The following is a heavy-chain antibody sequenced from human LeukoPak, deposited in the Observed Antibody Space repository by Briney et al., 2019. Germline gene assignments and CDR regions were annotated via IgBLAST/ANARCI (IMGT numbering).Heavy chain of an antibody. V-gene: IGHV3-74*01. D-gene: IGHD5-18*01. Sequence: SGGSLRLSCAASGFTFSIYWMHWVRQAPGKGLVLVSRINSDASSTTYADSVKGRFTISRDTARNTLYLQMNSLRAEDTAVYYCARVGYSYGSYYFDYWGQGTLVTVSS. J-gene: IGHJ4*02. CDR3: ARVGYSYGSYYFDY. CDR1: GFTFSIYW. CDR2: INSDASST.